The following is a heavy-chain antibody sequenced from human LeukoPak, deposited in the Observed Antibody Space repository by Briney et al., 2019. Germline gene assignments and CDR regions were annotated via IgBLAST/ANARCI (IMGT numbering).Heavy chain of an antibody. J-gene: IGHJ4*02. CDR2: ISWNSGSI. D-gene: IGHD3-10*01. CDR1: GFTFDDYA. Sequence: GGSLRLSCAASGFTFDDYAMHWVRQAPGKGLEWVSGISWNSGSIGYADSVKGRFTISRDNAKNSLYLQMNSLRAEDTALYYCARGDDYCSGAIFNFWGQGTLVTVSS. CDR3: ARGDDYCSGAIFNF. V-gene: IGHV3-9*01.